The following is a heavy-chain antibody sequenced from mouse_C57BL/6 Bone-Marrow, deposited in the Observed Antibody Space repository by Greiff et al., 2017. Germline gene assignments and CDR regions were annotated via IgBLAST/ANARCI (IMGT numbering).Heavy chain of an antibody. J-gene: IGHJ2*01. V-gene: IGHV6-3*01. Sequence: EVKLVESGGGLVQPGGSLKFSCVASGFTFSNYWMNWVRQSPEKGLAWVAQIRLKFDNYATHSAESVKGRFTISRDDSKSSVYLQMNNLMAEDTGIYYCTVRDYDYDTDYWGQGTTLAVSS. D-gene: IGHD2-4*01. CDR1: GFTFSNYW. CDR3: TVRDYDYDTDY. CDR2: IRLKFDNYAT.